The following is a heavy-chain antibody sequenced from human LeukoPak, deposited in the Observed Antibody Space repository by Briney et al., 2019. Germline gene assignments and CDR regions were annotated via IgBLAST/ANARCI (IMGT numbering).Heavy chain of an antibody. Sequence: GGSLRLSCEASGFTFRSYWMHWVRHAPGKGLVWVSRINGDGSSTSYADSVKGRFTISRDNAKNTLYLQMNSLRAEDSAVYYCASSYYHYYFDYWGQGTLVTVSS. CDR3: ASSYYHYYFDY. CDR2: INGDGSST. D-gene: IGHD3-22*01. J-gene: IGHJ4*02. V-gene: IGHV3-74*01. CDR1: GFTFRSYW.